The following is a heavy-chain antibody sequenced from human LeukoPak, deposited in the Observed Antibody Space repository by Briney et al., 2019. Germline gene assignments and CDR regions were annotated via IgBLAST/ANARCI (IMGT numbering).Heavy chain of an antibody. CDR3: ARDGEEGDGYNYYFDY. CDR2: IKQDGSEK. D-gene: IGHD5-24*01. Sequence: GGSLRLSCAASGFTFSSYWMSWVRQALGKGLEWVANIKQDGSEKYYVDSVKGRFTISRDNAKNSLYLQMNSLRAEDTAVYYCARDGEEGDGYNYYFDYWGQGTLVTVSS. J-gene: IGHJ4*02. CDR1: GFTFSSYW. V-gene: IGHV3-7*01.